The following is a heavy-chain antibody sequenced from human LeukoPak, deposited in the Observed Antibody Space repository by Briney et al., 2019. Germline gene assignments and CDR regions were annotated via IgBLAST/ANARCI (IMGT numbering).Heavy chain of an antibody. CDR1: GFTFGNYA. CDR2: IRNKVYAETT. D-gene: IGHD6-6*01. J-gene: IGHJ4*02. Sequence: PGRSLRLSCTGSGFTFGNYAMSWFRQAPGKGLEWVSFIRNKVYAETTEYAASVKGRFTISRDDSKSIVYLQMNSLKTEDTAVYYCQKYSSSSFVFWGQGTLVTVSS. V-gene: IGHV3-49*03. CDR3: QKYSSSSFVF.